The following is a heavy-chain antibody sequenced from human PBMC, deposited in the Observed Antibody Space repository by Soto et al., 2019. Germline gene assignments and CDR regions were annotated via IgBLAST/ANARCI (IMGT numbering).Heavy chain of an antibody. J-gene: IGHJ5*02. D-gene: IGHD2-8*01. Sequence: QVQLVESGGGVVQPGRSLRLSCAASGFTFSSYAMHWVRQAPGKGLEWVAVILDEGRYTSYADSVKGRFTISRDNSRNTLYLQMNSLRTEDTAIYYCAKAGGKVSTPFDPWGQGTLVTVSS. CDR1: GFTFSSYA. CDR2: ILDEGRYT. CDR3: AKAGGKVSTPFDP. V-gene: IGHV3-30*04.